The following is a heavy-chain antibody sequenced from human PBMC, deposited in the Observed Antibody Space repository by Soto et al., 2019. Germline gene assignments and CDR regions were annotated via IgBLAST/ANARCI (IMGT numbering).Heavy chain of an antibody. CDR1: GFTFDSYD. D-gene: IGHD4-17*01. Sequence: EVQLLESGGGLVQQGGSLRLSCAASGFTFDSYDMNWVRQAPGKGLEWVSGISASGASIFYTDSVKGRFSISRDNSRNTLFLQIHRLRAEDTAVYYCAKATHYGDYYFDYWGQGTQVTVSS. J-gene: IGHJ4*02. V-gene: IGHV3-23*01. CDR2: ISASGASI. CDR3: AKATHYGDYYFDY.